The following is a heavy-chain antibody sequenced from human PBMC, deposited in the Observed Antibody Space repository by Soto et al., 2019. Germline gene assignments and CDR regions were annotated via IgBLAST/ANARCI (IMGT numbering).Heavy chain of an antibody. CDR2: ISSSSSTI. Sequence: EVQLVESGGGLVQPGGSLRLSCAASGFTFSSYSMNWVRQAPGKGLEWVSYISSSSSTIYYADSVKGRFTISRDNAKNSLYLQMNSLRAEDTAVYYCARDRRGSSWPRPYWGQGTLVTVSS. J-gene: IGHJ4*02. D-gene: IGHD6-13*01. CDR1: GFTFSSYS. CDR3: ARDRRGSSWPRPY. V-gene: IGHV3-48*01.